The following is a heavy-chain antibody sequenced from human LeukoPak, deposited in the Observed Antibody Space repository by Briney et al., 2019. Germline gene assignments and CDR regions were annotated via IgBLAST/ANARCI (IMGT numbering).Heavy chain of an antibody. CDR2: IIPIFGTA. V-gene: IGHV1-69*06. CDR1: GGTFSSYA. CDR3: ARVVPMISGAFDI. Sequence: ASVKVSCKASGGTFSSYAISWVRQAPGQGLEWMGGIIPIFGTANYAQKFQGRVTITADKSTSTAYMELSSLRSEDTAVYYCARVVPMISGAFDIWGQGTMVTVSS. J-gene: IGHJ3*02. D-gene: IGHD3/OR15-3a*01.